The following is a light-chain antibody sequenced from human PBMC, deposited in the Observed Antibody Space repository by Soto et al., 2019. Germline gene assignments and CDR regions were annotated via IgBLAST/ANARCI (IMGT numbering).Light chain of an antibody. J-gene: IGKJ1*01. V-gene: IGKV1-5*03. CDR2: KAS. CDR3: QQFNSYSRT. CDR1: QXISRW. Sequence: DIQMTHSPSTLSASVGDRVSITCRASQXISRWLAWYQQKPGKSPKLLIYKASSLESRVPSRFSGSGSETEFTLTITSLQPDDFATYYCQQFNSYSRTFVQGTNVEIK.